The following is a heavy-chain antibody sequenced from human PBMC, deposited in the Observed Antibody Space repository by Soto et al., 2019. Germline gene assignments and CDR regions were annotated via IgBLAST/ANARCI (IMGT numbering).Heavy chain of an antibody. CDR3: VRYDRINMKPYSPEGFHI. CDR2: GYYGGAIIYSGNI. Sequence: SETMSLTCTVSGDSISSSNSHWGWTRQTPGKGLEYIGSGYYGGAIIYSGNIYYNPYLKSRVTITVDTSKNQFSLRLSSVTAADTGVYYCVRYDRINMKPYSPEGFHIWGQGTMVTVSS. CDR1: GDSISSSNSH. D-gene: IGHD3-3*02. J-gene: IGHJ3*02. V-gene: IGHV4-39*01.